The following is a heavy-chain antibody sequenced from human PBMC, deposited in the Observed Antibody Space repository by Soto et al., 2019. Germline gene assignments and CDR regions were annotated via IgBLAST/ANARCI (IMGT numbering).Heavy chain of an antibody. D-gene: IGHD3-16*01. Sequence: SETLSLTCAVYGWSFSGYYWSWIRQPPGKGLEWIGEINHSGSTNYNPSLKSRVTISVDTSKNQFSLKLSSVTAADTAVYYCARPPELFEGWMDAFDIWGQGTMVTVSS. V-gene: IGHV4-34*01. CDR3: ARPPELFEGWMDAFDI. CDR1: GWSFSGYY. J-gene: IGHJ3*02. CDR2: INHSGST.